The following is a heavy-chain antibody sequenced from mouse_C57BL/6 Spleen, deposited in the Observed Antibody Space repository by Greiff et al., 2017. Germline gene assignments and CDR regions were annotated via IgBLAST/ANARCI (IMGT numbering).Heavy chain of an antibody. J-gene: IGHJ3*01. CDR1: GFSFNTYA. CDR3: GRGRSNYAWFAY. Sequence: EVQLVESGGGLVQPKGSLKLSCAASGFSFNTYAMNWVRQAPGKGLEWVARIRSKSNNYATYYADSVKDRFTISRDDSESMLYLQMNNLKTEDTAMYYCGRGRSNYAWFAYWGQGTLVTVSA. V-gene: IGHV10-1*01. D-gene: IGHD2-5*01. CDR2: IRSKSNNYAT.